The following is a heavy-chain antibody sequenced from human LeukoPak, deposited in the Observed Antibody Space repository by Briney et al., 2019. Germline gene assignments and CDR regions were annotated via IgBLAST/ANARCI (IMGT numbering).Heavy chain of an antibody. J-gene: IGHJ4*02. CDR2: IYYSGST. CDR1: GGSISSSSYY. D-gene: IGHD3-22*01. Sequence: SETLSLTCTVSGGSISSSSYYWGWIRQPPGKGLEWIGRIYYSGSTYYNPSLKSRVTISVDTSKNQFSLKLSSVTAADTAVYYCARRSFRDSSGYQYWGQGTLVTVSS. CDR3: ARRSFRDSSGYQY. V-gene: IGHV4-39*01.